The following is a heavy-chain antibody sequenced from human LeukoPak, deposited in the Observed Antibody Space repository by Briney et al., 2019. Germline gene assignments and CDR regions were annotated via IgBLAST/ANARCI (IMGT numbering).Heavy chain of an antibody. D-gene: IGHD3-22*01. V-gene: IGHV3-23*01. CDR3: AREYYYDSSGYYIDAFDI. J-gene: IGHJ3*02. Sequence: GGSLRLSCAASGFTFSSYAMSWLRQAPEKGLEWVSGISSSGGSTYYADSVKGRFTISRDNSKNTLYLQMNSLRAEDTAVYYCAREYYYDSSGYYIDAFDIWGQGTMVTVSS. CDR2: ISSSGGST. CDR1: GFTFSSYA.